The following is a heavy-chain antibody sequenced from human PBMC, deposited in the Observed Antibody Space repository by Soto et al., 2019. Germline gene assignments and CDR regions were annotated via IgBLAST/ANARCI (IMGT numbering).Heavy chain of an antibody. CDR3: AAQREDSHGLHY. CDR2: INADNGDT. Sequence: ASVNVSGKASGYTFNRYAMHWVRQAPGQGLELMGWINADNGDTRYSQKFHGRVTIAKDTSTTTAYMELSSLAFEDTAVYYCAAQREDSHGLHYCGHGILVT. CDR1: GYTFNRYA. D-gene: IGHD4-4*01. J-gene: IGHJ4*01. V-gene: IGHV1-3*01.